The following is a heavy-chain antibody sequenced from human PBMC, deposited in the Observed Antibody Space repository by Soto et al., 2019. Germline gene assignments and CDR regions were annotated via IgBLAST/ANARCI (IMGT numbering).Heavy chain of an antibody. CDR1: GFTFSINA. J-gene: IGHJ4*02. CDR2: ISYDASDK. Sequence: QVQLVESGGGVVQPGRSLRLSCAASGFTFSINAMHWVRQAPGKGLEWVAVISYDASDKYYADSVKGRFTISRDNSKNTLNLQMNSLRADDTAVYYCAKALGELSPESYDYWGQGTLITVSS. V-gene: IGHV3-30*18. D-gene: IGHD3-16*02. CDR3: AKALGELSPESYDY.